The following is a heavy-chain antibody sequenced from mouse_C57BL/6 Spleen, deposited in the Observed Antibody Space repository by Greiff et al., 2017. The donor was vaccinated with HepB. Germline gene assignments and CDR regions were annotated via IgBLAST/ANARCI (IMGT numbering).Heavy chain of an antibody. D-gene: IGHD6-2*01. J-gene: IGHJ4*01. Sequence: QVQLQQPGAELVMPGASVKLSCKASGYTFTSYWMHWVKQRPGQGLEWIGEIDPSDSYTNYNQKFKGKSTLTVDKSSSTADMQLSSLTSEDSAVYYCARLSLNAMDYWGQGTSVTVSS. CDR3: ARLSLNAMDY. V-gene: IGHV1-69*01. CDR1: GYTFTSYW. CDR2: IDPSDSYT.